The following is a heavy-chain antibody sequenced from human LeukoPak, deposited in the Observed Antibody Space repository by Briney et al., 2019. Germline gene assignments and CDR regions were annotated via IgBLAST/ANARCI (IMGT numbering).Heavy chain of an antibody. CDR3: ARHCRAVLVVPVARGDYFDY. V-gene: IGHV4-39*01. J-gene: IGHJ4*02. D-gene: IGHD2-2*01. CDR1: GGSISSSSYH. Sequence: PSETLSLTCTVSGGSISSSSYHWGWIRQSPGEGLQWITSMSYSGANYYNPSLQGRVPISVYTSKNQFSLKLYSVTAADTAVYYCARHCRAVLVVPVARGDYFDYLGQGTLVTVSS. CDR2: MSYSGAN.